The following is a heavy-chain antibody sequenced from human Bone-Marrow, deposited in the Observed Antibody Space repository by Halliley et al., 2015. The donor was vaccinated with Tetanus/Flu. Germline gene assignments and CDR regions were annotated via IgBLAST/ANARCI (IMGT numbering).Heavy chain of an antibody. J-gene: IGHJ4*02. Sequence: NRDGSTINYAGSVKGRFTISRDNAKNTLYLQMDSLRAEDTAVYYCARDQRNYYDSSGDDFDYWGQGTLVTVSS. D-gene: IGHD3-22*01. CDR3: ARDQRNYYDSSGDDFDY. V-gene: IGHV3-74*01. CDR2: NRDGSTI.